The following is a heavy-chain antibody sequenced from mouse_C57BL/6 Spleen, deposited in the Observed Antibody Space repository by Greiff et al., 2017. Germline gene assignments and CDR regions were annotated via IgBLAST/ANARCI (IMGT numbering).Heavy chain of an antibody. CDR1: GYTFTSYW. V-gene: IGHV1-64*01. D-gene: IGHD2-2*01. CDR3: ASNYYGYDYGVDY. Sequence: QVQLQQSGAELVKPGASVKLSCKASGYTFTSYWMHWVKQRPGQGLEWIGMIHPNSGSTNYNEKFKSKATLTVDKSSSTAYMQLSSLTSEDSAVYYCASNYYGYDYGVDYWGQGTTLTVSS. CDR2: IHPNSGST. J-gene: IGHJ2*01.